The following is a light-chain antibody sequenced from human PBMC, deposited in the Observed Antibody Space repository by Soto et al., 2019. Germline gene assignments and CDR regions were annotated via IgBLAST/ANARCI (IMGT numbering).Light chain of an antibody. Sequence: QSALTQPASVSGSPGKSITISCTGTSSDIGSYNYVSWYQQLPGKVPKLIIYDVSNRPSGVSDRFSASKSGNAASLTISGLQAEDEADYYCSSYTSTSTLYVFGTGTKVTVL. CDR1: SSDIGSYNY. CDR2: DVS. J-gene: IGLJ1*01. CDR3: SSYTSTSTLYV. V-gene: IGLV2-14*03.